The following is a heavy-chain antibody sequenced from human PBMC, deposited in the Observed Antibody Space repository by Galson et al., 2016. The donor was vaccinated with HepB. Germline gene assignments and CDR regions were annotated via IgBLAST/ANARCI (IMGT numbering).Heavy chain of an antibody. CDR3: ARGPRYDDIWGTYRAPYFDY. J-gene: IGHJ4*02. Sequence: SLRLSCAASGFTFSVYYISWIRQTPGKGLEWVSHITNSGTATYYADSVKGRFAISRNNAKNSLYLQMKSLRAEDTAMYYCARGPRYDDIWGTYRAPYFDYWGRGTLLTVSS. V-gene: IGHV3-11*01. CDR1: GFTFSVYY. CDR2: ITNSGTAT. D-gene: IGHD3-16*02.